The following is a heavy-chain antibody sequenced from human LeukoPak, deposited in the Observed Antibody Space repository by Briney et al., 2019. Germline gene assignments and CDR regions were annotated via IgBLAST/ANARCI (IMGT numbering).Heavy chain of an antibody. V-gene: IGHV4-4*07. J-gene: IGHJ4*02. Sequence: SETLSLTCTVSGGSISSYYWSWIRQPAGKGLEWIGHIYRTGSTKYNPSLKSRVTMSVDTSKNQFSLKLNFVTAADTAVYYCARVSYQEGVDYWGQGTLVTVSS. CDR2: IYRTGST. D-gene: IGHD2-2*01. CDR1: GGSISSYY. CDR3: ARVSYQEGVDY.